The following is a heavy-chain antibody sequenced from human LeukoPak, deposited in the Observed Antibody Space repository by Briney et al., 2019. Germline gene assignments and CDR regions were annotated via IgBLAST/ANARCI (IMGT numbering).Heavy chain of an antibody. CDR2: IYPGDSDT. Sequence: GESLKISCKGSGYSFTSYWIGWVRQMPGKGLEWMGIIYPGDSDTRYSPSFQGQVTISADKSISTAYLQWSSLKASDTAMYYCARTPDCSSTSCYPYYYYSMDVWGQGTTVTVSS. V-gene: IGHV5-51*01. J-gene: IGHJ6*02. CDR1: GYSFTSYW. CDR3: ARTPDCSSTSCYPYYYYSMDV. D-gene: IGHD2-2*01.